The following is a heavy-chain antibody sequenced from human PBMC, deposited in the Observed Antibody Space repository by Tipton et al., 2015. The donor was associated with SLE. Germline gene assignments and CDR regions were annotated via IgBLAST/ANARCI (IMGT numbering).Heavy chain of an antibody. CDR3: AAPTDHY. V-gene: IGHV3-23*03. CDR1: GFTFSSYA. J-gene: IGHJ4*02. CDR2: IYSGGSST. Sequence: SLRLSCAASGFTFSSYAMSWVRQAPGKGLEWVSVIYSGGSSTYYADSVKGRFTISRDNSKNTLYLQMNSLRAEDTAVYYRAAPTDHYWGQGALVTVSS.